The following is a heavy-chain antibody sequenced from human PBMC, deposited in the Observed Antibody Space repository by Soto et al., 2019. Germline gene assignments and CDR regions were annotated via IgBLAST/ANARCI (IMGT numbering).Heavy chain of an antibody. D-gene: IGHD3-10*01. CDR3: VKNSGWFNT. Sequence: QLLQSGGGLLQPGGSLTLSCAASGFTFGTTDMSWVRKAPGEGLEWVSTIDGSGGITYYADSVKGRFTISRDNSRNTVYLQMNSLSGDDTALYYCVKNSGWFNTWGQGALVTVSS. CDR2: IDGSGGIT. J-gene: IGHJ5*02. CDR1: GFTFGTTD. V-gene: IGHV3-23*01.